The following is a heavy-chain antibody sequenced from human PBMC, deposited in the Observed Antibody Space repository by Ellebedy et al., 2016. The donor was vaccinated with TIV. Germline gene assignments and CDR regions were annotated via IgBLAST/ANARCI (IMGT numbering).Heavy chain of an antibody. D-gene: IGHD6-19*01. CDR1: GGSISSYY. V-gene: IGHV4-59*01. CDR3: AREIAVAGINWFDP. Sequence: MPSETLSLTCTVSGGSISSYYWSWIRQPPGKGLEWIGYIYYSGSTNYNPSLKSRVTISVDTSKNQFSLKLSSVTAADTAVYYCAREIAVAGINWFDPWGQGTLVTVSS. CDR2: IYYSGST. J-gene: IGHJ5*02.